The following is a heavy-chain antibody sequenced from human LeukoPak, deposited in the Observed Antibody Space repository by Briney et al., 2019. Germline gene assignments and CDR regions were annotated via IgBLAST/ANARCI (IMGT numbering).Heavy chain of an antibody. D-gene: IGHD3-10*02. J-gene: IGHJ4*02. CDR3: ARDYQMFGEFDY. V-gene: IGHV3-21*01. CDR1: GFTFSSYS. Sequence: GGSLRLSCAASGFTFSSYSMNWVRQAPGKGLEWVSSISSSSSYIYYADSVKGRFAISRDNAKNSLYLRMNSLRAEDTAVYYCARDYQMFGEFDYWGQETLVTVSS. CDR2: ISSSSSYI.